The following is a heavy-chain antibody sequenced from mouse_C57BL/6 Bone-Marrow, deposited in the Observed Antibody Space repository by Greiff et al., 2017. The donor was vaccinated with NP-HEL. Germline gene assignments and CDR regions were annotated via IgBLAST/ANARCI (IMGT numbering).Heavy chain of an antibody. CDR1: GFTFSSYT. V-gene: IGHV5-9*01. J-gene: IGHJ3*01. D-gene: IGHD2-2*01. CDR3: ARQYGYDGDIAY. CDR2: ISGGGGNT. Sequence: DVKLVESGGGLVKPGGSLKLSCAASGFTFSSYTMSWVRQTPEKRLEWVATISGGGGNTYYPDSVKGRFTISRDNAKNTLYLQMSSLRSEDTALYYCARQYGYDGDIAYWGQGTLVTVSA.